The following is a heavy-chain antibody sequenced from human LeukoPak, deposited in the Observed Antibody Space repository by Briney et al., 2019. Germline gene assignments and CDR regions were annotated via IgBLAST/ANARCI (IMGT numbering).Heavy chain of an antibody. Sequence: SVKVSCKASGGTFSSYAISWVRQAPGQGLEWMGGIIPIFGTANYAQKFQGRVTITTDESTSTAYMELSSLRSEDTAVYYCARSGYSYGPFDYWGQGTLDTVSS. V-gene: IGHV1-69*05. CDR2: IIPIFGTA. CDR1: GGTFSSYA. D-gene: IGHD5-18*01. J-gene: IGHJ4*02. CDR3: ARSGYSYGPFDY.